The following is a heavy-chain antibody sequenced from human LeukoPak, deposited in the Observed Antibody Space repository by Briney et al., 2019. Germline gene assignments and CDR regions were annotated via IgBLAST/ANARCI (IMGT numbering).Heavy chain of an antibody. V-gene: IGHV3-74*01. CDR2: INTDGSST. J-gene: IGHJ4*02. D-gene: IGHD5/OR15-5a*01. CDR1: GFTFSSYW. CDR3: AKAPILVSGSFDY. Sequence: GGSLRLSCAASGFTFSSYWMHWVRQAPGKGLVWVSRINTDGSSTSYADSVKGRFTISRDNAKNTLYLQMSSLRAEDTAVYYCAKAPILVSGSFDYWGQGVLVTVSS.